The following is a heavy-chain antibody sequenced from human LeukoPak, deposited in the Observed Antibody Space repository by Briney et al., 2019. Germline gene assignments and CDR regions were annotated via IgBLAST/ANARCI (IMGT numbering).Heavy chain of an antibody. D-gene: IGHD4-17*01. CDR3: ASMTTVTTKATFDY. J-gene: IGHJ4*02. CDR1: GYTFTRYY. Sequence: ASVKVSCKASGYTFTRYYMHWVRQAPGQGLEWMGWINPNSGGTNYAQKFQGRVTMTRDTSISTAYMELSRLRSDDTAVYYCASMTTVTTKATFDYWGQGTLVTVSS. CDR2: INPNSGGT. V-gene: IGHV1-2*02.